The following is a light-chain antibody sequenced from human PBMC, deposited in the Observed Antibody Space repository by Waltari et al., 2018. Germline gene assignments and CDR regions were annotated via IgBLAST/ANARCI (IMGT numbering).Light chain of an antibody. Sequence: QSALTQPASVSGSPGQSITISCTGTSSDVGGYTYVCWFQQHTGRAPKLIIYGVSNLRSGVSTLFSGSKSANTASLTISGLQTEDEDDYYCTSYTSAASWVFGAGTKLTVV. CDR2: GVS. CDR1: SSDVGGYTY. V-gene: IGLV2-14*03. J-gene: IGLJ3*02. CDR3: TSYTSAASWV.